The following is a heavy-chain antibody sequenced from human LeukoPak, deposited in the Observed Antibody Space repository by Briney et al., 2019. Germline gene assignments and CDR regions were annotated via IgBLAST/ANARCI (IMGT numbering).Heavy chain of an antibody. D-gene: IGHD2-15*01. CDR3: ARGVYCSGGSCYIPFDY. V-gene: IGHV4-34*01. J-gene: IGHJ4*02. CDR2: INHSGST. Sequence: SETLSLTCAVYGGSFSGYYWSWIRQPPGKGLEWIGEINHSGSTNYNPSLKSRVTISVDTSKNQFSLKLSSVTAADTAVYFCARGVYCSGGSCYIPFDYWGQGTLVTVSS. CDR1: GGSFSGYY.